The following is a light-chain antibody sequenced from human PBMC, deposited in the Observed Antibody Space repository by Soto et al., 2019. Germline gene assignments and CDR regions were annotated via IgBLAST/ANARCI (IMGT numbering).Light chain of an antibody. CDR2: EVS. CDR3: SSRAGRNNLV. CDR1: SSDVGSYDY. V-gene: IGLV2-8*01. J-gene: IGLJ1*01. Sequence: QSALTQPPSASGSPGQSVTISCTGTSSDVGSYDYVSWYQQHPGKAPKLMIYEVSQRPSGVPDRFSGSKSGNTASLTVSGLQAEEGGNYFCSSRAGRNNLVFGTGTKVTVL.